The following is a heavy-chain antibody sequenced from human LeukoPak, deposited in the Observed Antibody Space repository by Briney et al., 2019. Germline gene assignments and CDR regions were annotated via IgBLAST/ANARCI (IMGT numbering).Heavy chain of an antibody. V-gene: IGHV4-39*01. J-gene: IGHJ4*02. CDR3: ARHPAHYYDSSGYYVFDY. CDR2: NYYSGST. D-gene: IGHD3-22*01. CDR1: GGSISSSSYY. Sequence: SETLSLTCTVSGGSISSSSYYWGWIRQPPGKGLEWIGSNYYSGSTYYNPSLKGRVTISVDTSKNQFSLKLSSVTAADTAVYYCARHPAHYYDSSGYYVFDYWGQGTLVTVSS.